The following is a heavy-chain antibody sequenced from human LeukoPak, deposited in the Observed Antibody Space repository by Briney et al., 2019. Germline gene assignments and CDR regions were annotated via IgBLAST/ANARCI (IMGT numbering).Heavy chain of an antibody. CDR3: ARDSPDGSGTYYNDSPDY. D-gene: IGHD3-10*01. J-gene: IGHJ4*02. Sequence: GASVKVSCKASGYTFTDYYIHWVRQAPGQGLEWMGWISAYNGNTNYRQKLQGRVTMTTDTSTSTAYMDLRSLRSDDTAIYYCARDSPDGSGTYYNDSPDYWGQGTLVTVSS. CDR1: GYTFTDYY. V-gene: IGHV1-18*04. CDR2: ISAYNGNT.